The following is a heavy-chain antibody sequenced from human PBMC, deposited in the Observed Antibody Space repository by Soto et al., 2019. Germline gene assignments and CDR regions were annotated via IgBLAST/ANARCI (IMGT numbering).Heavy chain of an antibody. CDR3: AKAIGWHPFRKDFDY. V-gene: IGHV3-23*01. CDR2: ISGSGGST. CDR1: GFTFSSYP. Sequence: EVQLLESGGCLVQPGGSLRLSCAASGFTFSSYPMSWVRQAPGRGLEWFSAISGSGGSTYYADSVKGRFTISRDNSKNTLYLQMNSLRAEDTAVYYCAKAIGWHPFRKDFDYWGQGTLGNVSS. J-gene: IGHJ4*02. D-gene: IGHD6-19*01.